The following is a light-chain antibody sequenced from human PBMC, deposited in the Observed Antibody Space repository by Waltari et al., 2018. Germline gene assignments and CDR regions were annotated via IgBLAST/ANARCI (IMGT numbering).Light chain of an antibody. CDR1: SSDVGNYNL. CDR2: EVT. V-gene: IGLV2-23*02. J-gene: IGLJ3*02. CDR3: CSYAGDTTWV. Sequence: QSALTQPASGSGSPGQSITIPCTGTSSDVGNYNLVSWYQQHPGKAPKFMIYEVTKRPSGVSDRFSGSKSGNTASLTISGLQAEDEADYYCCSYAGDTTWVFGGGTKLTVL.